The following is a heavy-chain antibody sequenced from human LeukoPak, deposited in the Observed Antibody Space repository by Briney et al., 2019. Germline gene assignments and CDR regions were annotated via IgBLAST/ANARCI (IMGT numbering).Heavy chain of an antibody. CDR2: IYYSGST. D-gene: IGHD3-22*01. V-gene: IGHV4-30-4*01. CDR1: GGSISSGDYY. Sequence: SETLSLTCTVSGGSISSGDYYWSWIRQPPGKGLEWIGYIYYSGSTYYNPSLKSRVTISVDTSKNQFSLKLSSVTAADTAVYYCARDSGPYYYDSSGPGGAFDIWGQGTMVTVSS. CDR3: ARDSGPYYYDSSGPGGAFDI. J-gene: IGHJ3*02.